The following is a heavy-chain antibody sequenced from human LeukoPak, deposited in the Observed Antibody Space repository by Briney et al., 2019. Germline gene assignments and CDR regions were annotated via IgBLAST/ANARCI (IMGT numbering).Heavy chain of an antibody. D-gene: IGHD2/OR15-2a*01. V-gene: IGHV3-11*01. Sequence: PGGSLRLSCAASGFTFSDYYINWIRQAPGKGLEWLSYISGNGRFIEYADSVKGRFTISRDNAQNLLHLQMNSLRAEDTAIYYCARDLNTGMDVWGRGTTVTVSS. CDR3: ARDLNTGMDV. J-gene: IGHJ6*02. CDR1: GFTFSDYY. CDR2: ISGNGRFI.